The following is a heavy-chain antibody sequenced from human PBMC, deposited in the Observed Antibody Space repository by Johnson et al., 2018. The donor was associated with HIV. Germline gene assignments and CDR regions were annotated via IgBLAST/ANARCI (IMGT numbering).Heavy chain of an antibody. J-gene: IGHJ3*02. D-gene: IGHD2-21*01. CDR2: ISYDGTNQ. CDR1: GFTFSSYA. V-gene: IGHV3-30*04. CDR3: AKDRYSLTRDTFDI. Sequence: QVQLVESGGGVVQPGRSLRLSCAASGFTFSSYAMHWVRQAPATGLEWVAVISYDGTNQYYADSVKGRFTISRDNSKNTLYLQMNSLRAEDTAVYYCAKDRYSLTRDTFDIWGQGTMVTVSS.